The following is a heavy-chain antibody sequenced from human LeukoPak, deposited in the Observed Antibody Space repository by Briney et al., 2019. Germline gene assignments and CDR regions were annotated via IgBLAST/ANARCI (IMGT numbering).Heavy chain of an antibody. V-gene: IGHV4-39*07. D-gene: IGHD2-21*02. Sequence: SETLSLTCTVSGGSISSSSYYWGWIRQPPGKGLEWIGSIYYSGSTYYNPSLKSRVTISVDASKNQFSLKLSSVTAADTAVYYCARKVVVTAIGLYYFDYWGQGTLVTVSS. CDR1: GGSISSSSYY. J-gene: IGHJ4*02. CDR3: ARKVVVTAIGLYYFDY. CDR2: IYYSGST.